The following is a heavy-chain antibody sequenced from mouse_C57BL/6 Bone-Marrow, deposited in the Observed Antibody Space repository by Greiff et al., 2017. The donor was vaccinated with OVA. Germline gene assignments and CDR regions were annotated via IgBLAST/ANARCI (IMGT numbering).Heavy chain of an antibody. Sequence: VQLQESGPELVKPGASVKMSCKASGYTFTDYNMHWVKQSHGTSLEWIGYINPNNGGTSYNQKFKGKATLTVNKSSSTAYRELRSLTSEDSAVYYCARKRLRRIVYFYYWGQGTTLTVSS. J-gene: IGHJ2*01. CDR1: GYTFTDYN. D-gene: IGHD2-4*01. CDR2: INPNNGGT. CDR3: ARKRLRRIVYFYY. V-gene: IGHV1-22*01.